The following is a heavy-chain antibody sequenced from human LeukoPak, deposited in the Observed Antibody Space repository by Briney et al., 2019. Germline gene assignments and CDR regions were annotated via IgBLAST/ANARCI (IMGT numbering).Heavy chain of an antibody. D-gene: IGHD1-26*01. CDR1: GFTFSSYE. J-gene: IGHJ3*02. CDR3: AKSMVGAPLYDAFDI. CDR2: ISGSGGST. Sequence: GGSLRLSCAASGFTFSSYEMNWVRQAPAKGLEWVSAISGSGGSTYYADSVKDRFTISRDNSKNTLYLQMNSLRAEDTAVYYCAKSMVGAPLYDAFDIWGQGTMVTVSS. V-gene: IGHV3-23*01.